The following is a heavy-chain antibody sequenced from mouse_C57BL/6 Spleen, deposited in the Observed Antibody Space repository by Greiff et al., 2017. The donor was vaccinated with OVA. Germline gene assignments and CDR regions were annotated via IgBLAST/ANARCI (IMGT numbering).Heavy chain of an antibody. J-gene: IGHJ3*01. CDR1: GYSITSGYY. D-gene: IGHD2-4*01. V-gene: IGHV3-6*01. CDR2: ISYDGSN. Sequence: EVQVVESGPGLVKPSQSLSLTCSVTGYSITSGYYWNWIRQFPGNKLEWMGYISYDGSNNYNPSLKNRISITRDTSKNQFFLKLNSVTTEDTATYYCARGGNDYEFAYWGQGTLVTVSA. CDR3: ARGGNDYEFAY.